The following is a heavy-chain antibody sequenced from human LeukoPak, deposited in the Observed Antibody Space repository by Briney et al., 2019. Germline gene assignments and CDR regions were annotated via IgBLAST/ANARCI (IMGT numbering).Heavy chain of an antibody. CDR1: GYSISSGYY. D-gene: IGHD5-18*01. CDR3: ARRGYSYGREYYFDY. V-gene: IGHV4-61*01. Sequence: SETLSLTCTVSGYSISSGYYWSWIRQPPGKGLEWIGYIYYSGSTNYNPSLKSRVTISVDTSKNQFSLKLSSVTAADTAVYYCARRGYSYGREYYFDYWGQGTLVTVSS. CDR2: IYYSGST. J-gene: IGHJ4*02.